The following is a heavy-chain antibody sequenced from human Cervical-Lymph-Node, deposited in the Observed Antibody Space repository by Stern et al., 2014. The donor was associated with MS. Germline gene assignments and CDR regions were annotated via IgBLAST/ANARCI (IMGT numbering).Heavy chain of an antibody. J-gene: IGHJ6*02. Sequence: VQLVESGAEVKTPGASGKLSCKGSGYTFISYYMPWGRQAPAQGLEGRXIINPSGGSTSYAQKFQGRVTMTRDTSTNTVYMELSSLRSEDTAVYYCAREVAGHRLGMMDVWGQGTSVTVSS. CDR3: AREVAGHRLGMMDV. CDR2: INPSGGST. CDR1: GYTFISYY. D-gene: IGHD6-19*01. V-gene: IGHV1-46*01.